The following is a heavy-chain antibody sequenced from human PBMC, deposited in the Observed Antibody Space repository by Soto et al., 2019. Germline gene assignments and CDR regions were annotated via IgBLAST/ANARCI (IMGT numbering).Heavy chain of an antibody. CDR1: GYSFTTSG. J-gene: IGHJ4*02. D-gene: IGHD4-17*01. CDR3: ARRLYGDYDY. CDR2: ISTYNGNT. Sequence: GASVKVSCKASGYSFTTSGITWVRQAPGQGLEWMGWISTYNGNTNYAQKLQDRVTLTTDTSTSTAYMELRSLRSDDTAVYYCARRLYGDYDYWGQGTLVIV. V-gene: IGHV1-18*01.